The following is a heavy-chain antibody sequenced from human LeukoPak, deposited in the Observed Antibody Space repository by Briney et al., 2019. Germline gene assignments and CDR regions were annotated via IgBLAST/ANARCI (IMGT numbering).Heavy chain of an antibody. CDR2: MNPKSGNT. CDR3: AVRIAAARLGNWFDP. V-gene: IGHV1-8*01. Sequence: ASVKVSCKASGYTFTSFDINWVRQATGQGLEWMGWMNPKSGNTGCAQKFQGRVTMTRNTSISTAYMELSSLRSEDTAVYFCAVRIAAARLGNWFDPWGQGTLVTVSS. D-gene: IGHD6-13*01. J-gene: IGHJ5*02. CDR1: GYTFTSFD.